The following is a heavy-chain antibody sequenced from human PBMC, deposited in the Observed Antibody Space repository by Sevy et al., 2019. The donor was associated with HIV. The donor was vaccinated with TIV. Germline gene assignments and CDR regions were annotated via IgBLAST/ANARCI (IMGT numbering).Heavy chain of an antibody. V-gene: IGHV5-10-1*01. CDR2: IDPSDSYT. CDR3: ARRRQSPLGWTAFDI. Sequence: GESLKISCKGSGYSFTSYWISWVRQMPGKGLEWMGRIDPSDSYTNYRPSFQGHVTISADKSISTAYLQWSSLKASDTAMYYCARRRQSPLGWTAFDIWGQGTMVTVSS. J-gene: IGHJ3*02. D-gene: IGHD3-3*01. CDR1: GYSFTSYW.